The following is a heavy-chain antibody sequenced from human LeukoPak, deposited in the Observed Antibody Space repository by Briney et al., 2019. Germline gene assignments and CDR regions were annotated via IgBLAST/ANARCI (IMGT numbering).Heavy chain of an antibody. CDR3: ARGMVRGVDY. Sequence: SETLSLACTVSGGSISSYYWSWIRQPPGKGLEWIGYIYYSGSTNYNPSLKSRVTISVDTSKNQFSLKLSSVTAADTAVYYCARGMVRGVDYWGQGTLVTVSS. CDR1: GGSISSYY. D-gene: IGHD3-10*01. J-gene: IGHJ4*02. CDR2: IYYSGST. V-gene: IGHV4-59*01.